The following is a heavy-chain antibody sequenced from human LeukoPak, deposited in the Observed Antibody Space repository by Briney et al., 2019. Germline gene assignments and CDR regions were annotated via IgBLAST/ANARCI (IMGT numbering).Heavy chain of an antibody. CDR3: AKDQGCSSTSCYHYYYYYYMDV. J-gene: IGHJ6*03. D-gene: IGHD2-2*01. V-gene: IGHV3-30*02. CDR2: IRYDGSNK. Sequence: GGSLRLSCAASGFTFSSYGMHWVRQAPGKGLEWVAFIRYDGSNKYCADSVKGRFTISRDNSKNTLYLQMNSLRAEDTAVYYCAKDQGCSSTSCYHYYYYYYMDVWGKGTTVTVSS. CDR1: GFTFSSYG.